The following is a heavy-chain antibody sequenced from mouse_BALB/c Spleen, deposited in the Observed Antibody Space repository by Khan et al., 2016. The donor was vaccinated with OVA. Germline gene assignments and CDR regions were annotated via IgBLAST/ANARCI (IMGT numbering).Heavy chain of an antibody. CDR2: INTYTGEP. J-gene: IGHJ1*01. Sequence: QIQLVQSGPELKKPGETVKISCKASGYTFTNYRMNWMKQAPGKGLKWMGWINTYTGEPTYADDFKGRFAFSLETSASAAYLQINSLKNEDMATYFCARETTYCYFDVWGAGTTVTVSS. D-gene: IGHD2-1*01. CDR1: GYTFTNYR. CDR3: ARETTYCYFDV. V-gene: IGHV9-1*02.